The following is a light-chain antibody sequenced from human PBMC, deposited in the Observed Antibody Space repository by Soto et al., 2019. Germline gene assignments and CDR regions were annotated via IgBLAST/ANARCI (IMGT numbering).Light chain of an antibody. J-gene: IGKJ5*01. CDR3: QQYGSSPIT. V-gene: IGKV3-20*01. CDR1: QSVSSA. Sequence: EIVMTQSPATLSVSPGERATLSCRASQSVSSALAWYQQKPGQAPRLLIHGASSRATGTPDRFSGSGSGTDFTLTISRLEPEDFALYYCQQYGSSPITFGQGTRLEI. CDR2: GAS.